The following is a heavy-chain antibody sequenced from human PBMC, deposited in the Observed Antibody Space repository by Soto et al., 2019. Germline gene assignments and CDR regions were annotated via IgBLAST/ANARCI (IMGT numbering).Heavy chain of an antibody. CDR3: ARTRGSAVYFYFYGLDV. J-gene: IGHJ6*02. D-gene: IGHD3-10*01. CDR2: TYSSGGA. CDR1: GGSINCNNYS. Sequence: SGTLSLTCSISGGSINCNNYSWGWIRHPPGRGLEWIGNTYSSGGAYYDPSFKSRASISVDTSKSQVFLKLTSVTAADTAIYYCARTRGSAVYFYFYGLDVWGHGTTVTVSS. V-gene: IGHV4-39*07.